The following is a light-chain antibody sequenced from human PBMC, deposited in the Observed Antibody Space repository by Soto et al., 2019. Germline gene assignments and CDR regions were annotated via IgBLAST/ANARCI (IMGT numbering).Light chain of an antibody. V-gene: IGKV3-11*01. CDR1: QSVSSY. J-gene: IGKJ2*01. CDR3: QQRSNWPPGYT. Sequence: EIVLTQSPATLSLSPGERATLSCRASQSVSSYLAWYQQKPGQAPRLLIYDASNRATGIPARFSGSGSGTDFTLTISSLEPEDFAVYSCQQRSNWPPGYTFGHGTKLEIK. CDR2: DAS.